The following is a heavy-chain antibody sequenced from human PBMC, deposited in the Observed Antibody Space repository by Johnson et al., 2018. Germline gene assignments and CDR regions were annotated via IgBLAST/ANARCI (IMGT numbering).Heavy chain of an antibody. Sequence: VQLQESGGGLVKPGGSLRLSCAASRFTFSSYAMTWVRQAPGKGLEWVSGIKTGGSTYYGDSVKGRFTISRDNSKNTLYLQMNSLRTDDTAVYFCAKATAIVGADIGYLDYWGQGTLVTVSS. J-gene: IGHJ4*02. V-gene: IGHV3-23*01. CDR2: IKTGGST. D-gene: IGHD1-26*01. CDR1: RFTFSSYA. CDR3: AKATAIVGADIGYLDY.